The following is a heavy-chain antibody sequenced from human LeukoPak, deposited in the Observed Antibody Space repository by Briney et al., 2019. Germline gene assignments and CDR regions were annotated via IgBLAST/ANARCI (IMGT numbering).Heavy chain of an antibody. Sequence: GGSLRLSCAVSGFTFNDYAMNWVRQAPGKGLEWVASIESNGNEKYSSDSLKGRFTIPRDNSKNTLYLQMNTARPEDTALFYCARGVTSWPQGPYHFDYWGQGILITVSS. V-gene: IGHV3-30*02. CDR1: GFTFNDYA. CDR3: ARGVTSWPQGPYHFDY. CDR2: IESNGNEK. D-gene: IGHD2-2*01. J-gene: IGHJ4*02.